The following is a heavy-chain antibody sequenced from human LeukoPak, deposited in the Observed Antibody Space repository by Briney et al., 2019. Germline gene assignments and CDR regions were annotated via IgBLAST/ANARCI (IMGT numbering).Heavy chain of an antibody. J-gene: IGHJ5*02. Sequence: ASVKVSCKASGYTFTSYDINWVRQATGQGLEWMGWINPNSGGTNYAQKFQGRVTMTRDTSISTAYMELSRLRSDDTAVYYCASTPRLELRYFDWLLYPRAVAGWFDPWGQGTLVTVSS. CDR1: GYTFTSYD. D-gene: IGHD3-9*01. V-gene: IGHV1-2*02. CDR2: INPNSGGT. CDR3: ASTPRLELRYFDWLLYPRAVAGWFDP.